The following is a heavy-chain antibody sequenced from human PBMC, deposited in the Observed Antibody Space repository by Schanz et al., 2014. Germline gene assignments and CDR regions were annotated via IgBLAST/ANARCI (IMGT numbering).Heavy chain of an antibody. V-gene: IGHV4-34*02. D-gene: IGHD3-10*01. CDR1: GGSFSGYF. Sequence: EQLQQGGAGLLKPSATLSLTCDVYGGSFSGYFWSLIRQPPGKGLEWIGEINHSGNNYYNPSLKSRVAISVDTSKNQFSLKLLSVPAADTAVYYCATNMVQGTISDAFDPWGQGTMVTDSS. CDR3: ATNMVQGTISDAFDP. J-gene: IGHJ3*01. CDR2: INHSGNN.